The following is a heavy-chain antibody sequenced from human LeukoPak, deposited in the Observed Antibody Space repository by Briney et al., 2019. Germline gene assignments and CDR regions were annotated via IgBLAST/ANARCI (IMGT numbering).Heavy chain of an antibody. V-gene: IGHV3-13*01. CDR1: GFTFREYD. J-gene: IGHJ3*01. Sequence: GGSLRLSCAASGFTFREYDMHWVRHITGGGLEWVSGIGTLADTFYSDSAKGRFTISRDNGKNSLYLQMNSLRAEDTAVYYCVRDRMIDSCAGPSDPFDVWGQGTIVTVSS. CDR2: IGTLADT. CDR3: VRDRMIDSCAGPSDPFDV. D-gene: IGHD3/OR15-3a*01.